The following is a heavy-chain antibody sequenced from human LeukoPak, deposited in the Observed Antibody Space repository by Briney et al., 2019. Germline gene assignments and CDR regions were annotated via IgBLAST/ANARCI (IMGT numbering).Heavy chain of an antibody. J-gene: IGHJ4*02. CDR1: GDSLSSNSAA. D-gene: IGHD3-10*01. CDR2: TYYRSKWSN. Sequence: SQTLSLTCAISGDSLSSNSAAWNWFRQTPSRGLEWLGRTYYRSKWSNDYAVSVKSRITINPDTSKNQFSLQLNSVTPEDTALYYCARGLGSGRYDYWGQGTLVTVSS. V-gene: IGHV6-1*01. CDR3: ARGLGSGRYDY.